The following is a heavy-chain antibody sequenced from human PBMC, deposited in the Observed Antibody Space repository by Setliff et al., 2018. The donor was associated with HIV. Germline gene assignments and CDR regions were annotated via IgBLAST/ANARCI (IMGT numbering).Heavy chain of an antibody. D-gene: IGHD2-15*01. CDR1: GYTFTSYY. Sequence: GASVKVSCKASGYTFTSYYMRWVRQAPGQGLEWMGIINPSGGSTSYAQKFQGRVTMTRDTSTSTVYMELSSLRSEDTAVYYCAREDCSGGSCYGSDYWGQGTLVTVSS. CDR3: AREDCSGGSCYGSDY. CDR2: INPSGGST. J-gene: IGHJ4*02. V-gene: IGHV1-46*01.